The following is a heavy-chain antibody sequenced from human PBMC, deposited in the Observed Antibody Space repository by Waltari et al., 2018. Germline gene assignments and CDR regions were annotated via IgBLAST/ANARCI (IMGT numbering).Heavy chain of an antibody. CDR2: IYYSGGT. CDR1: GGSISSGGYY. Sequence: QVQLQESGPGLVKPSQTLSLTCTVSGGSISSGGYYWSWIRQHPGTGLAWIGYIYYSGGTYNNPSLKSRVTISVDTSKNQFSLKLSSVTAADTAVYYCARWAWSSTSCYRGEGYFDYGGQGTLVTVSS. V-gene: IGHV4-31*03. CDR3: ARWAWSSTSCYRGEGYFDY. J-gene: IGHJ4*02. D-gene: IGHD2-2*01.